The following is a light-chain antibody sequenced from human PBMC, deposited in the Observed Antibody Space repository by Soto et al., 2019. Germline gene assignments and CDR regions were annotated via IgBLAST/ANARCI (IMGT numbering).Light chain of an antibody. CDR1: LRIIGN. V-gene: IGKV3-15*01. Sequence: EIVMTQPPATLSVSPGERATLSCRASLRIIGNLAWSQRKPGQAPRLLMYGTSVRATGIPARFSGSGSGTEYTLTSSSLQSEDFAVFYCQQYNSWYTFGQGTRLEIK. J-gene: IGKJ5*01. CDR2: GTS. CDR3: QQYNSWYT.